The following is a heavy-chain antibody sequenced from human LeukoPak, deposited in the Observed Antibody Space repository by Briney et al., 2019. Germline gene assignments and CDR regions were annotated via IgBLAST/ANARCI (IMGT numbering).Heavy chain of an antibody. Sequence: GSSVKVSCKASGGTFSTYTIAWVRQAPGQGLEWLGGIIPFFGTANYAQKFQGRVTITTDESTSTAYMELSSLRSEDTAVYYCAREGIAAPITDYWGQGTLVTVSS. CDR3: AREGIAAPITDY. J-gene: IGHJ4*02. CDR1: GGTFSTYT. D-gene: IGHD6-13*01. V-gene: IGHV1-69*05. CDR2: IIPFFGTA.